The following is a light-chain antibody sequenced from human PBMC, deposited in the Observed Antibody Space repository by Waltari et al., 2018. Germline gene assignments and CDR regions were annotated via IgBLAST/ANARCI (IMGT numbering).Light chain of an antibody. V-gene: IGLV2-14*01. Sequence: QSALTQPASVSGSPGQSITISCTGTSSDVGGYNSVSWYQQHPGKAPKLMIYEDTRRPSGVSNRFSCSKSGNTASLTISGLQAEDESDYYCSSYTTRATRVFGGGTKVTVL. CDR2: EDT. J-gene: IGLJ3*02. CDR3: SSYTTRATRV. CDR1: SSDVGGYNS.